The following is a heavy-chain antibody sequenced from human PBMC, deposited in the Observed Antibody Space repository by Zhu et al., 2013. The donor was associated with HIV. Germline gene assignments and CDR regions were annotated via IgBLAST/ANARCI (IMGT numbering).Heavy chain of an antibody. CDR2: IIPILGIA. D-gene: IGHD6-19*01. J-gene: IGHJ4*02. CDR3: ASHGEVDSSGWTTPWGFDY. V-gene: IGHV1-69*02. Sequence: QVQLVQSGAEVKKPGSSVKVSCKASGGTFSSYTISWVRQAPGQGLEWMGRIIPILGIANYAQKFQGRVTITADKSTSTAYMELSSLRSEDTAVYYCASHGEVDSSGWTTPWGFDYWGQGTLVTVSS. CDR1: GGTFSSYT.